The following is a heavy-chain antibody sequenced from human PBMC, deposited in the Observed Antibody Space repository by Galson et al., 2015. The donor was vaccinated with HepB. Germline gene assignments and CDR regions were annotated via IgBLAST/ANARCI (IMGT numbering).Heavy chain of an antibody. J-gene: IGHJ4*02. Sequence: CAISGDSVSSNSAAWNWIRQSPSRGLEWLGRTYYRSKWYNDYAVSVKSRITINPDTSKNQFSLQLNSVTPEDTAVYYCAREGEEYYYDSSGYYRGFDYWGQRTLVTVSS. V-gene: IGHV6-1*01. D-gene: IGHD3-22*01. CDR3: AREGEEYYYDSSGYYRGFDY. CDR2: TYYRSKWYN. CDR1: GDSVSSNSAA.